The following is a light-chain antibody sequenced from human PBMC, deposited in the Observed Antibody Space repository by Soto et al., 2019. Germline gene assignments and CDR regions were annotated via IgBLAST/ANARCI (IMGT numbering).Light chain of an antibody. V-gene: IGKV1-5*03. CDR2: KAS. CDR1: QTIDSW. Sequence: DIQMTQSPSTLSASVGDRFTITCRASQTIDSWLAWYQQRPGKPPNLLIYKASTLVSGVPSRFSGSGSGTEFTLTINSLQPDDFATYYCQQYHIYSGTFGQGTKVDI. CDR3: QQYHIYSGT. J-gene: IGKJ1*01.